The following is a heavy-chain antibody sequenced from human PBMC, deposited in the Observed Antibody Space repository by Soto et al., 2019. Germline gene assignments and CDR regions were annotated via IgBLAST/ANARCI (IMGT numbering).Heavy chain of an antibody. J-gene: IGHJ4*02. V-gene: IGHV1-69*13. CDR1: GGTFSSYA. CDR2: IIPIFGTA. D-gene: IGHD4-17*01. Sequence: GASVKVSCKASGGTFSSYAISWVRQAPGQGLEWMGGIIPIFGTANYAQKFQGRVTITADESTSTAYMELSSLRSEDTAVYYCASQDYGDYVDLEFDYWGQGTLVTVSS. CDR3: ASQDYGDYVDLEFDY.